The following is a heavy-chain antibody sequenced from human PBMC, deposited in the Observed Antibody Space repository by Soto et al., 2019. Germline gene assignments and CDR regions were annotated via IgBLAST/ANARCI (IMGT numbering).Heavy chain of an antibody. V-gene: IGHV4-30-2*01. Sequence: QVQLQESGSRLVRPSQTVSLTCSVSGGSVNSGGYSWSWIRQPPGKGLELIAFISPSGSPAYNPSLKSRVTISVDRSKNQISLELSSVTAADPAVYYCTRGVLAWGPGTRVTVSS. CDR2: ISPSGSP. CDR3: TRGVLA. CDR1: GGSVNSGGYS. D-gene: IGHD2-8*01. J-gene: IGHJ5*02.